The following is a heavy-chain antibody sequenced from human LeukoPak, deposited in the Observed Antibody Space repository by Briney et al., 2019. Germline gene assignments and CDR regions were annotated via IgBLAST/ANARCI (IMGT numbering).Heavy chain of an antibody. CDR3: ARDRGTMVRGVIMRSRYNWFDP. J-gene: IGHJ5*02. D-gene: IGHD3-10*01. V-gene: IGHV1-18*01. CDR1: GYTFTSYG. Sequence: ASVKVSCKASGYTFTSYGISWVRQAPGQGLEWMGWISAYNGNTNYAQKLQGRVTMTTDTSTSTAHMELRSLISDDTAVYYCARDRGTMVRGVIMRSRYNWFDPWGQGTLVTVSS. CDR2: ISAYNGNT.